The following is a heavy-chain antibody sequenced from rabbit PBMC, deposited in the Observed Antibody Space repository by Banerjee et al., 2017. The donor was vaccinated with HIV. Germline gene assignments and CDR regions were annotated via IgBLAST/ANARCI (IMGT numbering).Heavy chain of an antibody. D-gene: IGHD6-1*01. Sequence: QSLEETGGGLVQPGGSLTLSCKASGFDFSSYYMSWVRQAPGKGLEWIACIDPGSSGSTWYASWAKGRFTISRSTSLNTVDLKMTSLTDADTATYFCARDAYVGDGYVFFNLWGQGTLVTVS. J-gene: IGHJ4*01. V-gene: IGHV1S43*01. CDR2: IDPGSSGST. CDR1: GFDFSSYY. CDR3: ARDAYVGDGYVFFNL.